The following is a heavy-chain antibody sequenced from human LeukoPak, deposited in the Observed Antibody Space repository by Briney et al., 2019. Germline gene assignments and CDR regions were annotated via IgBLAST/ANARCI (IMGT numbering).Heavy chain of an antibody. J-gene: IGHJ4*02. Sequence: QPGGSLRLSCAASGFTFDDYAMHWVRQAPGKGLEWVSLISGDGGSTYYADSVKGRFTISRDNSKNSLYLQMNSLRTADTALYYCAKDFSPAAGTDYFDYWGQGTLVTVSS. CDR3: AKDFSPAAGTDYFDY. V-gene: IGHV3-43*02. CDR1: GFTFDDYA. D-gene: IGHD6-13*01. CDR2: ISGDGGST.